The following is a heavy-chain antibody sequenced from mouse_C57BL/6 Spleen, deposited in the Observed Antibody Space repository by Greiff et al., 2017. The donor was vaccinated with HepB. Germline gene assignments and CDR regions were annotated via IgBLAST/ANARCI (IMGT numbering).Heavy chain of an antibody. V-gene: IGHV1-61*01. CDR2: IYPSDSET. D-gene: IGHD2-5*01. Sequence: QVQLQQPGAELVRPGSSVKLSCKASGYTFTSYWMDWVKQRPGQGLEWIGNIYPSDSETHYNQKFKDKATLTVDKSSSTAYMQLSSLTSEDSAVYFCARERIYYSKMFAYWGQGTLVTVSA. CDR1: GYTFTSYW. J-gene: IGHJ3*01. CDR3: ARERIYYSKMFAY.